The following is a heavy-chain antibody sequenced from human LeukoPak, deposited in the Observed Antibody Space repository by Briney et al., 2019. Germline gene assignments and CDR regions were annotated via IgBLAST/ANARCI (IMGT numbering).Heavy chain of an antibody. CDR3: ARGSGAAATDD. CDR1: GYTFTSYG. CDR2: ISAYNGNT. D-gene: IGHD2-2*01. V-gene: IGHV1-18*01. J-gene: IGHJ4*02. Sequence: ASVKVSCKASGYTFTSYGISWVRQAPGQGLEWMGWISAYNGNTNYAQKFQGRVTITRNTSISTAYMELSSLRSEDTAVYYCARGSGAAATDDWGQGTLVTVSS.